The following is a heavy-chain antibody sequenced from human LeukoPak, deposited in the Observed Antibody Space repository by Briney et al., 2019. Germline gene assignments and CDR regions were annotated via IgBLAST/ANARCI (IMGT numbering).Heavy chain of an antibody. Sequence: GGSLRLSCAASGFIFSDYTMTWVRQAPGKGLEWVSGITSRGISYYADSVKGRFTISRDISKNTLYLQMNSLGPEDTALYYCVKDHGGTGKMNWGQGTLVTVSS. V-gene: IGHV3-23*01. CDR2: ITSRGIS. CDR1: GFIFSDYT. J-gene: IGHJ4*02. D-gene: IGHD7-27*01. CDR3: VKDHGGTGKMN.